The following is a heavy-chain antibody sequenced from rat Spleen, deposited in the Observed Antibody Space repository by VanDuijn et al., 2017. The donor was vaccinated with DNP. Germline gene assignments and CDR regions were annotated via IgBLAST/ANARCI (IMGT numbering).Heavy chain of an antibody. CDR3: VRWNSGHFDY. V-gene: IGHV5-25*01. J-gene: IGHJ2*01. Sequence: EVQLVESGGGLVRPGRSLKLSCAASGFTFSNYHMAWVRQAPTKGLEWVASISSDVTNTYYASSVKGRFTISRDNAKRSLYLQMDSLRSEDTATYYCVRWNSGHFDYWGQGVMVPVSS. CDR2: ISSDVTNT. D-gene: IGHD4-3*01. CDR1: GFTFSNYH.